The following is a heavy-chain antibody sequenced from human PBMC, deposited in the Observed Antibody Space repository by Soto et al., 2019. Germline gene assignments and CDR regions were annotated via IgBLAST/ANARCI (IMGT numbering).Heavy chain of an antibody. CDR1: GFTVSNNY. V-gene: IGHV3-66*01. CDR3: ARDFGSDATGYYGMDV. Sequence: GGSLRLSCAASGFTVSNNYMSWVRQTPGKGLEWVSLLYSGGARAYADSVKGRFTISRDNSKNTLYLQMNSLRAEDTAVYFCARDFGSDATGYYGMDVWGQGTTVTVSS. J-gene: IGHJ6*02. CDR2: LYSGGAR. D-gene: IGHD3-10*01.